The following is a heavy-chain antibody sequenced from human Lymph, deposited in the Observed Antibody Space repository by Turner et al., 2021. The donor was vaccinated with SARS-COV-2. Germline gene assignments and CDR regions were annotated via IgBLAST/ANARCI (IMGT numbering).Heavy chain of an antibody. Sequence: EVQLLESGGGLVQPGGSLRLSCAASGFTVSSYAMSWVRQAPGKGLEWVSSISVSGGSTYYADSVKGRFTISRDNSKNTLYLQMNSLRAEDTAVYYCAKGVRGVIIPEAFDIWGQGTMVTISS. CDR1: GFTVSSYA. J-gene: IGHJ3*02. CDR3: AKGVRGVIIPEAFDI. V-gene: IGHV3-23*01. D-gene: IGHD3-10*01. CDR2: ISVSGGST.